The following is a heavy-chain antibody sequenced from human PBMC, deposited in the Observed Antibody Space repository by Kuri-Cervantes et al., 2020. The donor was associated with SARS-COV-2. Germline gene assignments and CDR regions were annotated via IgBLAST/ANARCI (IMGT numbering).Heavy chain of an antibody. CDR3: VRSGAVAGTFDY. J-gene: IGHJ4*02. CDR1: GFTVSSNY. V-gene: IGHV3-53*05. Sequence: GGSLRRSCAASGFTVSSNYMSWVRQAPGKGLEWVSVIYSGGSTYYADSVKGRFTISRDNSKNTLYLQISSLRAEDTAVYYCVRSGAVAGTFDYWGQGTLVTVSS. D-gene: IGHD6-19*01. CDR2: IYSGGST.